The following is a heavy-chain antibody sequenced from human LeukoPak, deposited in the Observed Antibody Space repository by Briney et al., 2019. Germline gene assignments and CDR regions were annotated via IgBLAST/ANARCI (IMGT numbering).Heavy chain of an antibody. J-gene: IGHJ1*01. CDR1: GFTFSDYY. Sequence: PGGSLRLSCAASGFTFSDYYMSWIRQAPGKGLEWVSYISSSGSTIYYADSVKGRFTISRDNAKNSLYLQMNSLRAEDTAVYYCAKDPRITMIVVVIDTFFQHWGQGTLVTVSS. CDR2: ISSSGSTI. V-gene: IGHV3-11*01. D-gene: IGHD3-22*01. CDR3: AKDPRITMIVVVIDTFFQH.